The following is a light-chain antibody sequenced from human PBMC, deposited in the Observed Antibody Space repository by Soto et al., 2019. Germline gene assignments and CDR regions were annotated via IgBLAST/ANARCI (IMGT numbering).Light chain of an antibody. J-gene: IGLJ2*01. CDR1: SGDVGAYNF. CDR2: DVT. Sequence: QSALTQPASVSGSPGQSITISCAGTSGDVGAYNFVTWFQQHPGKVPKLIIYDVTDRPSGVSDRFSGSKSGNTASPTISGHLAQEEADYYCGPYTTINTMIFGGGTKLTVL. CDR3: GPYTTINTMI. V-gene: IGLV2-14*01.